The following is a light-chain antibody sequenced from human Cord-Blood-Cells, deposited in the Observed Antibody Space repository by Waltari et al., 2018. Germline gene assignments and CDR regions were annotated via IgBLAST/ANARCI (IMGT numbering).Light chain of an antibody. CDR2: QDS. V-gene: IGLV3-1*01. CDR1: KSGDKY. J-gene: IGLJ2*01. CDR3: QAWDSSTVV. Sequence: SYELTQPPSVSASPGQTASITCSGDKSGDKYACWYQQKPGQSPVLVIYQDSKRPSGIPERFSGSTSGNTATLTIGGTQAMDEADYYCQAWDSSTVVFGGGTKLTVL.